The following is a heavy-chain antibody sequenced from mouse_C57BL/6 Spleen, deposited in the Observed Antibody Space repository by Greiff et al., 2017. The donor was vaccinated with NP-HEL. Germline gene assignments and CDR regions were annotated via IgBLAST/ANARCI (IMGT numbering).Heavy chain of an antibody. J-gene: IGHJ2*01. CDR3: ARSLYYYGSKDLDY. CDR1: GYTFTSYW. Sequence: VQLQQPGAELVKPGASVKLSCKASGYTFTSYWMQWVKQRPGQGLEWIGEIDPSDSYTNYNQKFKGKATLTVDTSSSTAYMQLSSLTSEDSAVYYCARSLYYYGSKDLDYWGQGTTLTVSS. V-gene: IGHV1-50*01. D-gene: IGHD1-1*01. CDR2: IDPSDSYT.